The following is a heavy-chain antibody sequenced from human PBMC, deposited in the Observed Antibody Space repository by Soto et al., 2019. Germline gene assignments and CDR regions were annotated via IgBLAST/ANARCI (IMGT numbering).Heavy chain of an antibody. D-gene: IGHD1-1*01. J-gene: IGHJ5*02. Sequence: ASVKFSSNSSGYTFTSYVMRRVLQAPGQGLEWMGWISAYNGNTNYAQKLQGRVTMTTDTSTSTAYMELRSLRSDDTAVYYCARDDWKSAGWFDPWGQGNLVTGSS. V-gene: IGHV1-18*04. CDR2: ISAYNGNT. CDR1: GYTFTSYV. CDR3: ARDDWKSAGWFDP.